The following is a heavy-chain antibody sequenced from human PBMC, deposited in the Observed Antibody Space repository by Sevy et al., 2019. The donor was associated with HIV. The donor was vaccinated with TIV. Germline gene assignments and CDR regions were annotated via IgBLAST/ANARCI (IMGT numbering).Heavy chain of an antibody. D-gene: IGHD3-10*01. V-gene: IGHV3-21*01. CDR3: ARKEIWFGELLSTGFDY. Sequence: GGSLSLSCAASGFTFSSYSMNWVRQAPGKGLEWVSSISSSSSYIYYADSVKGRFTISRENAKNSLYLQMNSLRAEDTAVYYCARKEIWFGELLSTGFDYWGQGTLVTVSS. CDR1: GFTFSSYS. J-gene: IGHJ4*02. CDR2: ISSSSSYI.